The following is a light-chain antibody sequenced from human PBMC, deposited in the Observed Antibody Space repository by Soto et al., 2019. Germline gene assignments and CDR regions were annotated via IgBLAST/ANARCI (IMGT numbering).Light chain of an antibody. Sequence: QLVLTQPASVSGSPGQSITISCTGTSSDVGSYHLVSWYQQHPGKAPKLMIYEGTKRPSGVSDRFSGSRSGNTASLTISGLQAEDEADYSCCSYASSSTYVFGTGTKLTVL. V-gene: IGLV2-23*01. CDR1: SSDVGSYHL. CDR3: CSYASSSTYV. J-gene: IGLJ1*01. CDR2: EGT.